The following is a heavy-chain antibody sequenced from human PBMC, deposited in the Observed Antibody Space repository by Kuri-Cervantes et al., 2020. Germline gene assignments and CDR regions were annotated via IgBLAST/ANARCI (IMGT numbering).Heavy chain of an antibody. CDR3: ARGFYFDY. CDR2: INPSSGYT. V-gene: IGHV1-2*02. J-gene: IGHJ4*01. CDR1: GYTFTTYT. Sequence: QVKLQESGAELARPGASVKMSCKASGYTFTTYTMHWVKQRPGQGLEWIGYINPSSGYTNYNQKFKDKATLTADKSSSTAYMQLSSLTSEDSAVYYCARGFYFDYWGQGTTLTVSS.